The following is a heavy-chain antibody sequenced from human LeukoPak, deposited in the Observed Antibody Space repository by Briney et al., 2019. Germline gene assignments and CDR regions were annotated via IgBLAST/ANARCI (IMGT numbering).Heavy chain of an antibody. V-gene: IGHV1-69*01. CDR3: ASGYNV. CDR1: GGTFSKYT. J-gene: IGHJ4*02. CDR2: ITPLFGTA. D-gene: IGHD1-14*01. Sequence: SVKVSCKASGGTFSKYTISWVRQRPGQGLEWMGGITPLFGTANYAQKFQGRVTITADESASTAYMELSSLRSEDTAVYYCASGYNVWGQGTLVTVSS.